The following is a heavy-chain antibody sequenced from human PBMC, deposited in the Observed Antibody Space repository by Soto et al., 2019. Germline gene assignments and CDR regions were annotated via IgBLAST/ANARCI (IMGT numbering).Heavy chain of an antibody. CDR3: ARNYYDILTGYYPYGMDV. J-gene: IGHJ6*02. V-gene: IGHV1-46*03. Sequence: ASVKVSCKASGYSFTSYGISWVRQAPGQGLEWMGIINPSGGSTSYAQKFQGRVTMTRDTSTSTVYMELSSLRSEDTAVYYCARNYYDILTGYYPYGMDVWGQGTTVTVS. CDR2: INPSGGST. D-gene: IGHD3-9*01. CDR1: GYSFTSYG.